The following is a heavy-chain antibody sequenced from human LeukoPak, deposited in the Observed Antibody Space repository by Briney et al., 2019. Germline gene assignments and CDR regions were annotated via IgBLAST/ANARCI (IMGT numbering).Heavy chain of an antibody. V-gene: IGHV4-34*01. J-gene: IGHJ4*02. CDR3: ASHTIFGVVISVS. D-gene: IGHD3-3*01. CDR1: GGSFSGYY. CDR2: INHSGST. Sequence: PSVTLSLTCAVYGGSFSGYYWSWIRQPPGKGLEWIGEINHSGSTNYNPSLKSRVTISVDTSKNQFSLKLSSVTAADTAVYYCASHTIFGVVISVSWGQGTLVTVSS.